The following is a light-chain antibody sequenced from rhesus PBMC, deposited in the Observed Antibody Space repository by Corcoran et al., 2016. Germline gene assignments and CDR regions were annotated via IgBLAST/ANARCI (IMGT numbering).Light chain of an antibody. J-gene: IGKJ3*01. Sequence: DIQMTQSPSSLSASVGDRVTITCRASQTISSYLAWYQQKPGKVPKLLIYAASSLESGVPSRFSGSGSGTDFTLTSSSLKPEDFATYYCQQHNSHPFTFGPGTKLDIK. CDR2: AAS. V-gene: IGKV1-25*02. CDR1: QTISSY. CDR3: QQHNSHPFT.